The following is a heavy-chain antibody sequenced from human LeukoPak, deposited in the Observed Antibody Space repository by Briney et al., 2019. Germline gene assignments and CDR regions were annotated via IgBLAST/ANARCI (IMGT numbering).Heavy chain of an antibody. CDR1: GYTFTGYY. Sequence: ASVKVSCKASGYTFTGYYMHWVRQAPGQGLEWMGWINPNSGGTNYAQKFQGRATMTRDTSISTAYMELSRLRSDDTAVYYCAREWSLWFGELLSRYYFDYWGQGTLVTVSS. D-gene: IGHD3-10*01. V-gene: IGHV1-2*02. J-gene: IGHJ4*02. CDR3: AREWSLWFGELLSRYYFDY. CDR2: INPNSGGT.